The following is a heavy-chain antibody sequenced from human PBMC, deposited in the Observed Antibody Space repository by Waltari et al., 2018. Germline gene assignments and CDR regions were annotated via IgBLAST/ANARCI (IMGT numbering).Heavy chain of an antibody. V-gene: IGHV3-43D*04. Sequence: EVQLVESGGVVVQPGGSLRLSCAASGFTFDDYAMHWVRQAPGKGLEWVSLISWDGGSTYYADSVKGRFTISRDNSKNSLYLQMNSLRAEDTALYYCAKSSNYVYYYYGMDVWGQGTTVTVSS. D-gene: IGHD4-4*01. CDR2: ISWDGGST. CDR1: GFTFDDYA. J-gene: IGHJ6*02. CDR3: AKSSNYVYYYYGMDV.